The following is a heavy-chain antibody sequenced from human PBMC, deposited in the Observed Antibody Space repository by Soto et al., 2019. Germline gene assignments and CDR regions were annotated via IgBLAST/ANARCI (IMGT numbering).Heavy chain of an antibody. D-gene: IGHD6-19*01. J-gene: IGHJ6*02. CDR3: ARGRSDSSGWYGGYYGMDV. CDR2: IYYSGST. CDR1: GGSISSSSYY. Sequence: SETLSLTCTVSGGSISSSSYYWGWIRQPPGKGLEWIGSIYYSGSTYYNPSLKSRVTISVDTSKNQFSLKLSSVTAADTAVYYCARGRSDSSGWYGGYYGMDVWGQGTTVTVSS. V-gene: IGHV4-39*01.